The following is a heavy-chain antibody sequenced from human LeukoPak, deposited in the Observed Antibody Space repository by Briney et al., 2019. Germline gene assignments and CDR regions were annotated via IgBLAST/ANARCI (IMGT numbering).Heavy chain of an antibody. D-gene: IGHD3-10*01. Sequence: GGSLRLSCAVSGFTFSIYAMHWVRQAPGKGLEWVAVISYDGSNKYYADSVKGRFTISRDNSKNTLYLQMNSLRAEDTAVYYCARESKQSRRFGVSWGQGTLVTVSS. CDR1: GFTFSIYA. CDR2: ISYDGSNK. CDR3: ARESKQSRRFGVS. V-gene: IGHV3-30-3*01. J-gene: IGHJ5*02.